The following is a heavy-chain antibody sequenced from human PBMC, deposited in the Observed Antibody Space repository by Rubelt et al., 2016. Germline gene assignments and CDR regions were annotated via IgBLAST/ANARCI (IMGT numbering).Heavy chain of an antibody. V-gene: IGHV4-59*12. Sequence: QLQLQESGPGLVKPSEALSLTCIVSGGPISSYYWSWIRQSPGKGLEWIGYIYDSGSTNYNPYLKSRVTIPGDTFKNQFSLKLSSVTAADTAVYYCARGYNYGPQYDFWGQGTLVTVSS. CDR2: IYDSGST. CDR1: GGPISSYY. J-gene: IGHJ4*02. D-gene: IGHD5-18*01. CDR3: ARGYNYGPQYDF.